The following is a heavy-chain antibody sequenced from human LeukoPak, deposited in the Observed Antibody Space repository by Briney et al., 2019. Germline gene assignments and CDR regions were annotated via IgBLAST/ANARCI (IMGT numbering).Heavy chain of an antibody. D-gene: IGHD4-23*01. Sequence: TGGSLRLSCAAPGFIVSSNYMNWVRQAPGKGLEWVSVIYSGGSTYYADSVKGRFTISRDNSKNTLFLQMNSLRAEDTAEYYCARGDDYGGAWYYFDYWGQGTLVTVSS. CDR1: GFIVSSNY. V-gene: IGHV3-53*01. CDR3: ARGDDYGGAWYYFDY. CDR2: IYSGGST. J-gene: IGHJ4*02.